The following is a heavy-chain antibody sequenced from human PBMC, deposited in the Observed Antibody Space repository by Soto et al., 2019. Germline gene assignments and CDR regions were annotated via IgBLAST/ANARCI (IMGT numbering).Heavy chain of an antibody. Sequence: SETLSLTCTVSGGSISSGGYYWSWIRQHPGKGLEWIGYIYYSGSTYYNPSLKSRVTISVDTSKNQFSLKLSSVTAADTAVYYCARDHPFRVFYDFWSGSPMSAFDIWGQGTMVTVSS. V-gene: IGHV4-31*03. CDR1: GGSISSGGYY. J-gene: IGHJ3*02. CDR3: ARDHPFRVFYDFWSGSPMSAFDI. D-gene: IGHD3-3*01. CDR2: IYYSGST.